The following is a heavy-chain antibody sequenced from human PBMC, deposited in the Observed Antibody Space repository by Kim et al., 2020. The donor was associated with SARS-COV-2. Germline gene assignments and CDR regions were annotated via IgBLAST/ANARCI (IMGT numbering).Heavy chain of an antibody. CDR3: ARSGITYNWNYVQWFDP. CDR1: GYTFTGYY. CDR2: INPNSGGT. D-gene: IGHD1-7*01. Sequence: ASVKVSCKASGYTFTGYYMHWVRQAPGQGLEWMGRINPNSGGTNYAQKFQGRVTMTRDTSISTAYMELSRLRSDDTAVYYCARSGITYNWNYVQWFDPWGQGTLVTVSS. V-gene: IGHV1-2*06. J-gene: IGHJ5*02.